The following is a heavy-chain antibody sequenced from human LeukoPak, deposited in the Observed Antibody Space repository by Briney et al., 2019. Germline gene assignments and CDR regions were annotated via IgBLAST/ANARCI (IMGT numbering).Heavy chain of an antibody. J-gene: IGHJ6*03. CDR2: ISSSSTYM. V-gene: IGHV3-21*01. CDR1: GFIFRFYT. D-gene: IGHD4-17*01. Sequence: GASLRLSCAASGFIFRFYTMNWVRQAPEKGLEGVSSISSSSTYMYYADSVKGRFTISRDNAENSLSLQMDSLIAEDTAVYYCVRKDYGDIVDTTYYMDVWGKGTTVIVSS. CDR3: VRKDYGDIVDTTYYMDV.